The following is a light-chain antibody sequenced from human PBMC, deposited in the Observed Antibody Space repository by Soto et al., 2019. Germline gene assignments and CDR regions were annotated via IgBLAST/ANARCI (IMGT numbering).Light chain of an antibody. CDR2: EGN. Sequence: QSALTQPASVSGSPGQSITVSCTGTSSDVGSYGLVSWYQQHPGKAPKLMIYEGNKRPSGVSTRFSGSKSGNTASLTISGLQAEDEADYYCCSYAGSRTYVVFGGGTKLTVL. J-gene: IGLJ2*01. CDR3: CSYAGSRTYVV. CDR1: SSDVGSYGL. V-gene: IGLV2-23*01.